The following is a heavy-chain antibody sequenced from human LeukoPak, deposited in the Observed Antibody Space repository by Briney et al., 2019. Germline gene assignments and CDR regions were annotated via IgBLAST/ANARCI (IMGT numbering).Heavy chain of an antibody. D-gene: IGHD1-14*01. J-gene: IGHJ4*02. Sequence: SVKVSCKVSGSTLTELSMHWVRQAPGKGLEWMGGFDPEDGETIYAQKFQGRVSMTEGTSTDTAYMELSSLRSEATAVYYCATASMVNHPSDYWGQGTLVTVSS. V-gene: IGHV1-24*01. CDR3: ATASMVNHPSDY. CDR1: GSTLTELS. CDR2: FDPEDGET.